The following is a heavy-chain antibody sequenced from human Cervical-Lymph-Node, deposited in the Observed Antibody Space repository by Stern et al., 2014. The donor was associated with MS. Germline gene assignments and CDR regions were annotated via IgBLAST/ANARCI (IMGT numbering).Heavy chain of an antibody. CDR3: ARHQPAATFAMDV. V-gene: IGHV5-51*01. J-gene: IGHJ6*02. CDR1: GYNFGDYW. D-gene: IGHD2-2*01. Sequence: VQLVQSGAEVKKPGESLKISCKGSGYNFGDYWIGWVRQKPGKGLEWMGTIFPADSDSRYSPSFEGQVTSSADESISTAFLQSSSLKASDTGIYYCARHQPAATFAMDVWGQGTTVIVSS. CDR2: IFPADSDS.